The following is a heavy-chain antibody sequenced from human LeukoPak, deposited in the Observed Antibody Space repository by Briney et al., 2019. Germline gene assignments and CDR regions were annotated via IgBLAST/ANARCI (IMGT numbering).Heavy chain of an antibody. CDR2: IKQDGSEK. Sequence: GGSLRLSCAASGFTFSSFWMTWVRQAPGKGLEWVANIKQDGSEKYYVDSVEGRFTVSRDNAKNSLYLQMNSLRAEDTAIYYRARGRMVRFYYFDYWGQGTLVTVSS. V-gene: IGHV3-7*03. D-gene: IGHD3-10*01. CDR1: GFTFSSFW. J-gene: IGHJ4*02. CDR3: ARGRMVRFYYFDY.